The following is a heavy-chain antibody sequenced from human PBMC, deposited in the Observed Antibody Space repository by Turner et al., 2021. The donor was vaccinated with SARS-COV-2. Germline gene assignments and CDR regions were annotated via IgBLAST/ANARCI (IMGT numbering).Heavy chain of an antibody. CDR2: IYYSGSP. J-gene: IGHJ5*02. CDR1: GGSIRSSSYY. D-gene: IGHD3-3*01. CDR3: ASRSPTFGVHIKFGGWFDP. Sequence: QLHLQESRTGLVTPSEPLSLTCTVSGGSIRSSSYYWGWLRQHQGKGLEWIGSIYYSGSPYYNPSLKSRVTMSVDTSKNQFSLKLSAVTAADTAVYNRASRSPTFGVHIKFGGWFDPWGQGTLVTVSS. V-gene: IGHV4-39*01.